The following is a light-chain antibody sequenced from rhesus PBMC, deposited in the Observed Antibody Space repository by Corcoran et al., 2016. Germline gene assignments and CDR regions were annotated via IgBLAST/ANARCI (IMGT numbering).Light chain of an antibody. V-gene: IGLV2-32*02. CDR3: SSNVGTSTFI. CDR2: EVS. Sequence: AALTQPRSVSGSPGQSVTISCTGTSSDIGSYKYVSWYQQHPGTAPKFMIYEVSKRPSGVSDRFSGSKSGNTASLSISGLQAEDEADYYCSSNVGTSTFIFGAGTRLTVL. J-gene: IGLJ1*01. CDR1: SSDIGSYKY.